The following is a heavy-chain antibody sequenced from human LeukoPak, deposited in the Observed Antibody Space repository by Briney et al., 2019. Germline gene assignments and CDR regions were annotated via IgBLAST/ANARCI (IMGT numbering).Heavy chain of an antibody. Sequence: PGGSLRLSCAASGFTFSSYWMSWVRQAPGKGLEWVANIKQDGSEKYYVDSVKGRFTISRDNAKNSLYLQMNSLRAEDTAVYYCARGLLRHVSRYQLNWFDPWGQGTLVTVSS. J-gene: IGHJ5*02. D-gene: IGHD2-2*01. CDR2: IKQDGSEK. V-gene: IGHV3-7*01. CDR3: ARGLLRHVSRYQLNWFDP. CDR1: GFTFSSYW.